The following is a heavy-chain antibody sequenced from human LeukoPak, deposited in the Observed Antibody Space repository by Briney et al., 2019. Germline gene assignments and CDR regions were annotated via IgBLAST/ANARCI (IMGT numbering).Heavy chain of an antibody. V-gene: IGHV4-59*01. CDR2: IYYSGSI. J-gene: IGHJ3*02. CDR3: ARVRGYSYGDLSVEDAFDI. Sequence: PSETLSLTCTVSGGSISSYYWSWIRQPPGKGLEWIGYIYYSGSINYNPSLKSRLTISVYTSKNQFSLKLSSVTAADTAVYYCARVRGYSYGDLSVEDAFDIWGQGTMVTVSS. D-gene: IGHD5-18*01. CDR1: GGSISSYY.